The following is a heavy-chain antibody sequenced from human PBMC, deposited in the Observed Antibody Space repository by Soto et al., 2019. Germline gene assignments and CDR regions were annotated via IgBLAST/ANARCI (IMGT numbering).Heavy chain of an antibody. CDR1: GFTFSSYA. V-gene: IGHV3-30-3*01. CDR3: ARDLGELSLAD. J-gene: IGHJ4*02. Sequence: QVQLVESGGGVVQPGRSLRLSCAASGFTFSSYAMHWVRQAPGKGLEWVAVISYDGSNKYYADSVKGRFTISRDNSKNTLYLQMNSLRAEDTAVYYCARDLGELSLADWGQGPLVTVSS. CDR2: ISYDGSNK. D-gene: IGHD3-16*02.